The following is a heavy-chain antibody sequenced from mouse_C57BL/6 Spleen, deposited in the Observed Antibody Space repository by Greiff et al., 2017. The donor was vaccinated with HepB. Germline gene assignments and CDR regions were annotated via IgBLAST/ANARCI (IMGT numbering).Heavy chain of an antibody. CDR1: GFTFSSYT. CDR3: ARGTGTGAY. Sequence: EVQRVESGGGLVKPGGSLKLSCAASGFTFSSYTMSWVRQTPEKRLEWVATISGGGGNTYYPDSVKGRFTISRDNAKNTLYLQMSSLRSEDTALYYCARGTGTGAYWGQGTLVTVSA. D-gene: IGHD4-1*01. J-gene: IGHJ3*01. V-gene: IGHV5-9*01. CDR2: ISGGGGNT.